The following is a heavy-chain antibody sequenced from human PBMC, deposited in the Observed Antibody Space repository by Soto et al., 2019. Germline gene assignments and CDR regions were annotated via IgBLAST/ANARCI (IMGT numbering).Heavy chain of an antibody. V-gene: IGHV3-11*05. CDR3: ASSAIAVTKGCDY. CDR1: GFTFSDYY. D-gene: IGHD2-15*01. CDR2: ISSSSSYT. J-gene: IGHJ4*02. Sequence: QVQLVESGGGLVKPGGSLRLSCAASGFTFSDYYMSWIRQAPGKGLECISYISSSSSYTNYADSVKGRFTISRDNAKNSLYLQMNSLRVEDTAVYYCASSAIAVTKGCDYWGQGTLVSVSS.